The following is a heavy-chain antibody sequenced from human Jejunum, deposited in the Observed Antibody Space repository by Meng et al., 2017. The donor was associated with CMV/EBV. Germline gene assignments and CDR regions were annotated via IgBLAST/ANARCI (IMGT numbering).Heavy chain of an antibody. Sequence: AAGFTFSTYGMHWVRQAQGKGLEWVAVIWYDGSNKYYADSVKGRFTISRDNSKSTLYLQMNSLRAEDTAVYYCAKGHTTSWYSFDYWGQGTLVTVSS. J-gene: IGHJ4*02. D-gene: IGHD6-13*01. CDR3: AKGHTTSWYSFDY. CDR1: GFTFSTYG. V-gene: IGHV3-33*06. CDR2: IWYDGSNK.